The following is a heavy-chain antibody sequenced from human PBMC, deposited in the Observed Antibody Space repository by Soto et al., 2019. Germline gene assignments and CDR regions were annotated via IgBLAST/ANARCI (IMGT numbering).Heavy chain of an antibody. V-gene: IGHV5-51*01. Sequence: EVQLVQSGAEVKKPGESLKISCKTSGYNFIGYWIAWVRKMPGKGLEWMGTIYPGDSDTRYSPPFQGQVTISADKSITTAYVQWSSLKASDTAMYYCARVRGGYDSLSGYYFDYWGQGTLVTVSS. J-gene: IGHJ4*02. CDR1: GYNFIGYW. CDR2: IYPGDSDT. D-gene: IGHD5-12*01. CDR3: ARVRGGYDSLSGYYFDY.